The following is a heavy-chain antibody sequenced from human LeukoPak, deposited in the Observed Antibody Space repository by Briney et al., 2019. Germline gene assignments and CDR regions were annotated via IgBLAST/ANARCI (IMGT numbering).Heavy chain of an antibody. D-gene: IGHD2-2*02. Sequence: SETLSLTCAVYGGSFSGYYWSWIRQPPGKGLEWIGEINHSGSTNYNPSLKSRVTISVDTSKNQFSLELRSVTAADTAVYYCARGFCSNTRCYKEMATILPDYWGQGALVTATS. V-gene: IGHV4-34*01. J-gene: IGHJ4*02. CDR2: INHSGST. CDR1: GGSFSGYY. CDR3: ARGFCSNTRCYKEMATILPDY.